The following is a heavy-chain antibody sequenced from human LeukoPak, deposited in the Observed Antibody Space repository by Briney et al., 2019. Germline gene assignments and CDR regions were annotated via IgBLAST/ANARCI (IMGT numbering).Heavy chain of an antibody. D-gene: IGHD6-13*01. J-gene: IGHJ6*02. V-gene: IGHV3-23*01. CDR2: ISGSGGST. Sequence: GGSLRLSCAASGFTFNTYAMSWVRQAPGKGLEWVSSISGSGGSTYYADSVKGRFTISRDNSKNTLYLQMNSLTAEDTAVYHCAKSMSGSWFGMDVWGQGTTVTVPS. CDR1: GFTFNTYA. CDR3: AKSMSGSWFGMDV.